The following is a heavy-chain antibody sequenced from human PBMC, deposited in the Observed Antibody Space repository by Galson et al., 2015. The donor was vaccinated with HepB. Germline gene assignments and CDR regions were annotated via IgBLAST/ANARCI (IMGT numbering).Heavy chain of an antibody. D-gene: IGHD3-3*01. CDR2: MNPNSGNT. CDR1: GYTFTSYD. J-gene: IGHJ6*03. CDR3: ARGARGYYDFWSGYSWNYDYYCYMVV. V-gene: IGHV1-8*01. Sequence: SVKVSCKASGYTFTSYDINWVRQATGQGLEWMGWMNPNSGNTGYAQKFQGRVTMTRNTSISTAYMELSSLRSEDTAVYYCARGARGYYDFWSGYSWNYDYYCYMVVRGKWTTVTVSS.